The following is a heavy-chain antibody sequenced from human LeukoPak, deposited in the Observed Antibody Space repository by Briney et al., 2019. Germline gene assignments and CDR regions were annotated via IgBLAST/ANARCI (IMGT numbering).Heavy chain of an antibody. CDR3: ERGRAYCSSTSCYENGMDV. CDR1: GYAFTVYY. Sequence: ASVKVSCTASGYAFTVYYKHWVRQAPGQGLEWMGWINPNSGGTNYAQKFQGRVTMTRDTSISTAYMELSRLRSDDTAVYYCERGRAYCSSTSCYENGMDVWGQGTTVTVSS. V-gene: IGHV1-2*02. J-gene: IGHJ6*02. CDR2: INPNSGGT. D-gene: IGHD2-2*01.